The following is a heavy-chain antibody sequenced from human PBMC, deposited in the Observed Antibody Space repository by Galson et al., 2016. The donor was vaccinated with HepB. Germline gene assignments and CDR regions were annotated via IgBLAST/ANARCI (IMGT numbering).Heavy chain of an antibody. V-gene: IGHV3-30*18. Sequence: SLRLSCAASGFTFRNFGMRWVRQAPGEGLEWVAVISYDGTSKYSGDSVKGRFAISRDTSTNTLYLQINSLRTEDTAVYFCVKAGDYCGDFHVWGQGILVTVSS. CDR2: ISYDGTSK. J-gene: IGHJ4*02. D-gene: IGHD4-23*01. CDR1: GFTFRNFG. CDR3: VKAGDYCGDFHV.